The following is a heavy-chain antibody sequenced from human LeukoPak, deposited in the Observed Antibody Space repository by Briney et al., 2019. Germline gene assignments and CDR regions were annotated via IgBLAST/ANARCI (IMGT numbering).Heavy chain of an antibody. V-gene: IGHV4-59*01. CDR1: RDTISPYY. CDR2: IYYSGDT. Sequence: PSETLSLTCTVSRDTISPYYWGWIRQPPGKGLEWLGYIYYSGDTTYNPSLKSRVTISVDTSKNQFSLKLSSVTAADTAVYYCARDKQPGDYWGQGALVTVSS. J-gene: IGHJ4*02. CDR3: ARDKQPGDY. D-gene: IGHD5-18*01.